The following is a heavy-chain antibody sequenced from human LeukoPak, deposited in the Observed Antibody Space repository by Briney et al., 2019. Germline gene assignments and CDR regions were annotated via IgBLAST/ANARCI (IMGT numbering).Heavy chain of an antibody. CDR1: GGSISGSSYY. Sequence: KPSETLSLTCTVSGGSISGSSYYWGWIRQPPGKGLEWIGSIYYSGSTYYNPSLKSRVTISVDTSKNQFSLKLSSVTAADTAVYYCARHGSSGWYYWGQGTLVTVSS. CDR3: ARHGSSGWYY. D-gene: IGHD6-19*01. J-gene: IGHJ4*02. V-gene: IGHV4-39*01. CDR2: IYYSGST.